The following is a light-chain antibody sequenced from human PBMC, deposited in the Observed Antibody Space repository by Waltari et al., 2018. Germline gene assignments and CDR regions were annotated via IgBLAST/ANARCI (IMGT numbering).Light chain of an antibody. CDR1: QSVLYSSNNKNY. CDR2: WAS. Sequence: DIVMTQSPDSLAVSLGERATINCKSSQSVLYSSNNKNYLAWYQQKPGQPPKLLIYWASTRESGVPDRFSGGGSGTDFTFTISSLKVEDVAVYYGKKYYSTPATFGGGTKVEIK. CDR3: KKYYSTPAT. V-gene: IGKV4-1*01. J-gene: IGKJ4*01.